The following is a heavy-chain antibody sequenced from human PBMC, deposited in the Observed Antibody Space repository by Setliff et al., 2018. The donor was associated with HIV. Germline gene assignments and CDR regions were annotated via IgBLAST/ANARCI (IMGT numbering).Heavy chain of an antibody. V-gene: IGHV1-69*13. CDR1: GGTFGTYS. CDR2: IIPMFATP. CDR3: AGGRFSSSWYFNWFDP. Sequence: GASVKVSCKASGGTFGTYSISWVRQAPGQGLEWLGGIIPMFATPNYAHESRDRATITADESTSTAYMELSSLRSEDTAVYYCAGGRFSSSWYFNWFDPWGQGTLVTVSS. J-gene: IGHJ5*02. D-gene: IGHD6-13*01.